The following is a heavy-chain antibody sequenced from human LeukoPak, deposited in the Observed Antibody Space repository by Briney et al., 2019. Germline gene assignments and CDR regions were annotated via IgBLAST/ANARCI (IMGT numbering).Heavy chain of an antibody. CDR2: IYPGDSDT. CDR3: ARLVVAAAGTKNYYYYYGMDV. Sequence: GESLKIYCKGSGYSFTSYWIGWVRQMPGKGLEWMGIIYPGDSDTRYSPSFQGQVTISADKSISTAYLQWSSLKASDTAMYYCARLVVAAAGTKNYYYYYGMDVWGQGTTVTVSS. J-gene: IGHJ6*02. D-gene: IGHD6-13*01. CDR1: GYSFTSYW. V-gene: IGHV5-51*01.